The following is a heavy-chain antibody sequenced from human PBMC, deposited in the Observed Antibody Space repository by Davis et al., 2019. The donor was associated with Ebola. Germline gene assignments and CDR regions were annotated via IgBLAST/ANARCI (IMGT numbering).Heavy chain of an antibody. CDR1: GGSISSGDYY. CDR3: ARAGSSGWYTTTMDV. D-gene: IGHD6-19*01. V-gene: IGHV4-30-4*01. Sequence: SETLSLTCTVSGGSISSGDYYWSWIRQPPGKGLEWIGYIYYSGSTYYNPSLKSRVTISVDKSKNQFSLKLSSVTAADTAVYYCARAGSSGWYTTTMDVWGQGTTVTVSS. CDR2: IYYSGST. J-gene: IGHJ6*02.